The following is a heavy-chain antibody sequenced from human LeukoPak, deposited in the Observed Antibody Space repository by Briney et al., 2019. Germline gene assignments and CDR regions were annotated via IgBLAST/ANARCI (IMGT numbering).Heavy chain of an antibody. D-gene: IGHD5-12*01. CDR1: GFTFSSYA. CDR3: ARDYRTRGYSGYDSEGFDY. Sequence: GGSLRLSCAASGFTFSSYAMSWVRQAPGKGLEWVSAISGSGGSTYYADSVKGRFTISRDNSKNTLYLQMNSLRAEDTAVYYCARDYRTRGYSGYDSEGFDYWGQGTLVTVSS. V-gene: IGHV3-23*01. CDR2: ISGSGGST. J-gene: IGHJ4*02.